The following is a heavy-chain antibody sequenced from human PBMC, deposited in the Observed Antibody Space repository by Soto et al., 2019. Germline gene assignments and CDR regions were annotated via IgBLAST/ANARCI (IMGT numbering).Heavy chain of an antibody. Sequence: QVQLQQWGAGLLKPSETLSLTCAVYGGSFSGYYWSWIRQPPGKGLEWIGEINHSGSTNYNPSLKSRGTISVDTSKNQFSLKLSSVTAADTAVYYRARVTGRYYYGMDVWGQGTTVTVSS. J-gene: IGHJ6*02. CDR1: GGSFSGYY. CDR3: ARVTGRYYYGMDV. V-gene: IGHV4-34*01. CDR2: INHSGST.